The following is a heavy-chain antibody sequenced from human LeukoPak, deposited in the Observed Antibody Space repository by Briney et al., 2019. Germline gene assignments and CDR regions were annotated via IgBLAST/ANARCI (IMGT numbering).Heavy chain of an antibody. CDR3: AKISWSGYSASDY. J-gene: IGHJ4*02. V-gene: IGHV3-23*01. Sequence: GGSLRLSCAASGFTFSSYAMSWVRQAPGKGLEWVSAISGSGGSTYYADSVKGRFTISRDNSKNTLYLQMNSLRDEDTAVYYCAKISWSGYSASDYWGQGTLVTVSS. CDR1: GFTFSSYA. CDR2: ISGSGGST. D-gene: IGHD3-3*01.